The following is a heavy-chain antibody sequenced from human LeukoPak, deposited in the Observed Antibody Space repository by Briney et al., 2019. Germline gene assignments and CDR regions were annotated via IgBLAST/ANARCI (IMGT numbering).Heavy chain of an antibody. Sequence: GGSLRLSCAASGFIFNDYGMHWVRQAPGKGLEWVAAVWYDGSKAYYGDAVKGRFAISRDSANSTLFLQMNSLRVEDTAVYYCAKDYYYDSSGYDAFDLWGQGTMVTVSS. CDR1: GFIFNDYG. D-gene: IGHD3-22*01. CDR2: VWYDGSKA. CDR3: AKDYYYDSSGYDAFDL. V-gene: IGHV3-33*06. J-gene: IGHJ3*01.